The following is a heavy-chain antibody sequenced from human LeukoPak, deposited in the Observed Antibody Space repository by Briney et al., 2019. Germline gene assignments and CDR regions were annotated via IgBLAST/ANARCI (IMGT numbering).Heavy chain of an antibody. CDR2: VNPDSGGI. D-gene: IGHD3-22*01. J-gene: IGHJ3*01. CDR3: ARAQNYHDRSRYSYDTFDV. V-gene: IGHV1-2*06. CDR1: GYTFTDNY. Sequence: ASVKVSWKAYGYTFTDNYIHWVRQDPGQGLEWMGRVNPDSGGINYAQKFQGRVTMTRDTSIKTAFVALRRLRSDDTATYYCARAQNYHDRSRYSYDTFDVWGHGTMITVSS.